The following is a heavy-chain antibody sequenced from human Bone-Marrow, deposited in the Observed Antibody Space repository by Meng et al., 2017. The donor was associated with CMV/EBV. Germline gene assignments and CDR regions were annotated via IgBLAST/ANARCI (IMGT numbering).Heavy chain of an antibody. Sequence: GESLKISCVASGFTFSNYAMSWVRQAPGKGLEWVSVIYSGDNRTYYGDSVRGRFTISRDNSKHTLYLQMNSLRVEDTAVYYCVKDDNGYTGEGGSWGQGTLVTVS. CDR1: GFTFSNYA. D-gene: IGHD5-18*01. CDR3: VKDDNGYTGEGGS. J-gene: IGHJ5*02. V-gene: IGHV3-23*03. CDR2: IYSGDNRT.